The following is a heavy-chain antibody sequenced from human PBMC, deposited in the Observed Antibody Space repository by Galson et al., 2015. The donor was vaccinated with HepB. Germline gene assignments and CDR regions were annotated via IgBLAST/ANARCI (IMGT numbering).Heavy chain of an antibody. V-gene: IGHV3-23*01. CDR2: TSGSGGST. CDR1: GFTFSRYG. CDR3: AIAYETDTLFLGYDAFDI. D-gene: IGHD5-18*01. Sequence: SLRLSCAASGFTFSRYGMSWVRQAPGKGLEWVSGTSGSGGSTYYADSVKGRFTISRDKSKNTLYLQMNSLRADDTAVYYCAIAYETDTLFLGYDAFDIRGQGTMVTVSS. J-gene: IGHJ3*02.